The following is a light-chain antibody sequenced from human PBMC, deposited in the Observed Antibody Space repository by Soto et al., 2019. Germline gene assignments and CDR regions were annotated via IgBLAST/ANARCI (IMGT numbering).Light chain of an antibody. CDR1: SSNIGANYD. CDR3: QSFESTLSGVV. CDR2: GNT. J-gene: IGLJ3*02. Sequence: QSVLTQPPSVSGAPGQRVTISCAGGSSNIGANYDVHWYQHLPGTAPRLLIFGNTNRPSGVPDRFSGSKSGTSASLAITGLQAEDEADYYCQSFESTLSGVVFGGGTKLTVL. V-gene: IGLV1-40*01.